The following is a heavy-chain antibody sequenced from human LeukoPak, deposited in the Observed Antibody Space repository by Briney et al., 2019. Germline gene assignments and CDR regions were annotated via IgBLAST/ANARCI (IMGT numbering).Heavy chain of an antibody. J-gene: IGHJ4*02. D-gene: IGHD3-22*01. CDR2: IYTSGSS. Sequence: PSETLSLTCTVSGGSISSYYWSWIRQPAGKGLEWVGHIYTSGSSNYNPSLKSRVTMSVNANKNQLSLQLSYVPTAEAAAVYCWREGDYGSSGPYYCDLGGQGTLVTVS. V-gene: IGHV4-4*07. CDR3: WREGDYGSSGPYYCDL. CDR1: GGSISSYY.